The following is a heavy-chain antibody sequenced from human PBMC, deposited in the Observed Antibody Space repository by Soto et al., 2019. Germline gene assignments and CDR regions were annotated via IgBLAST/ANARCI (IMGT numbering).Heavy chain of an antibody. J-gene: IGHJ6*02. Sequence: QVQLVQSGAEVKKPGSSVKVSCKASGGTFSSYAISWVRQAPGQGLEWMGGIIPIFGTANYAQKFQGRVTITADESTSTAYMELSSLRSEDTAVYYCARDLSSYETGDYYYGMDVWGQGTTVTVSS. V-gene: IGHV1-69*12. CDR2: IIPIFGTA. CDR3: ARDLSSYETGDYYYGMDV. CDR1: GGTFSSYA. D-gene: IGHD3-22*01.